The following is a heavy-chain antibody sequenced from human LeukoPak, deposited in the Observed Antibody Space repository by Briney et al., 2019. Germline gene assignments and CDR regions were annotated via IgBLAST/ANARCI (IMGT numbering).Heavy chain of an antibody. J-gene: IGHJ4*02. D-gene: IGHD3-22*01. CDR3: ARLLFYESSGYYYFDS. CDR1: GGPISRGNYY. V-gene: IGHV4-61*02. CDR2: IYTSGNT. Sequence: PLETLSLTCTVSGGPISRGNYYWSWIRQPAGKGPEWIGRIYTSGNTNYNPSLKSRLTISVDTSKNQFSLKLSSVTAADTAVYYCARLLFYESSGYYYFDSWGQGTLATVSS.